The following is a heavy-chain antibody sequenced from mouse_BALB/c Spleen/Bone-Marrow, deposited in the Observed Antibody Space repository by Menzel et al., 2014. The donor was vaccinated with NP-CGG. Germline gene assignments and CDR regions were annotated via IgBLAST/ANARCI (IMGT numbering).Heavy chain of an antibody. V-gene: IGHV1S22*01. CDR3: TRYYGYYAMDY. J-gene: IGHJ4*01. CDR1: GYTFTSYW. CDR2: IYPGSGST. Sequence: LQQSGSELVRPGASVKLSCKASGYTFTSYWMHWVKQRPGQGLEWIGNIYPGSGSTNYDEKFKSKATLTVDTSSSTAYMQLSSLTSEDSAAYYCTRYYGYYAMDYWGQGTSVTVSS. D-gene: IGHD1-2*01.